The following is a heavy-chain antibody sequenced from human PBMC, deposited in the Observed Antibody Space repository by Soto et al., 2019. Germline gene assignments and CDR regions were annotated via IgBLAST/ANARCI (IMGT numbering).Heavy chain of an antibody. CDR3: ALGDDILTGIITG. Sequence: TGGSLRLSCAASGFTFSSYGMHWVRQAPGKGLEWVAVIWYDGSNKYYADSVKGRFTISRDNSKNTLYLQMNSLRAEDTAVYYCALGDDILTGIITGWGQGTLVTVSS. V-gene: IGHV3-33*01. D-gene: IGHD3-9*01. CDR2: IWYDGSNK. CDR1: GFTFSSYG. J-gene: IGHJ4*02.